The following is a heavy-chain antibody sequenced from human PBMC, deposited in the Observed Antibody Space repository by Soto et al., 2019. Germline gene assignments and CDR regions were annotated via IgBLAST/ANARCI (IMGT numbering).Heavy chain of an antibody. V-gene: IGHV1-69*12. CDR2: IIPIFGTA. Sequence: QVQLVQSGAEVKKPGSSVKVSCKASGGTFSSYAISWVRQAPGQGLEWMGGIIPIFGTANYAQKFQGRVTITADESMSTAYVELSSLGSEATAVYDCAGGDYGGYDWGQGTLVTVSS. J-gene: IGHJ4*02. CDR3: AGGDYGGYD. CDR1: GGTFSSYA. D-gene: IGHD4-17*01.